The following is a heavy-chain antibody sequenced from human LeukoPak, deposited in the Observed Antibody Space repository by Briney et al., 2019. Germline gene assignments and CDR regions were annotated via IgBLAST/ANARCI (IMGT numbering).Heavy chain of an antibody. CDR1: GFTFSRYR. CDR3: ARVLSGSWDWFDP. CDR2: INPDGSTT. J-gene: IGHJ5*02. Sequence: GESLRLSCAASGFTFSRYRIHWVRQAPGKGLEWVSRINPDGSTTTYADSVKGRFTISRDNAKNTVYLQMNSLRAEDTAVYYCARVLSGSWDWFDPWGQGTLVTVSS. D-gene: IGHD3-22*01. V-gene: IGHV3-74*01.